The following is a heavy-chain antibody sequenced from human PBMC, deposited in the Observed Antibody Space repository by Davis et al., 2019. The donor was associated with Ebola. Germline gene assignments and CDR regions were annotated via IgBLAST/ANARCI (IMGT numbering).Heavy chain of an antibody. D-gene: IGHD3-3*01. CDR3: VKVSSHYSQESGYPED. J-gene: IGHJ4*02. Sequence: GESLKISCAASGFTFSSYAMHWVRQAPGKGLEWVAVISYDGSNKYYADSVKGRFTISRDNSKNTLYLQMNSLRAEDTAVYYCVKVSSHYSQESGYPEDWGQGILVTVSS. V-gene: IGHV3-30-3*01. CDR1: GFTFSSYA. CDR2: ISYDGSNK.